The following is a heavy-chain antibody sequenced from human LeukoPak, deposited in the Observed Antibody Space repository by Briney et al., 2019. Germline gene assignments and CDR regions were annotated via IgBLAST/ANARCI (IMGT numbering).Heavy chain of an antibody. CDR2: ISYDGSNK. V-gene: IGHV3-30*04. D-gene: IGHD3-10*01. CDR3: ARWSGSGSTSSYYYGMDV. Sequence: GGSLRLSWAASGCTFSSYAMHVVRQAPGKGLEWVAVISYDGSNKYYADFVKGRFTISRDNSKNTLYLQMNSLRAEDTAVYYCARWSGSGSTSSYYYGMDVWGQGTTVTVSS. CDR1: GCTFSSYA. J-gene: IGHJ6*02.